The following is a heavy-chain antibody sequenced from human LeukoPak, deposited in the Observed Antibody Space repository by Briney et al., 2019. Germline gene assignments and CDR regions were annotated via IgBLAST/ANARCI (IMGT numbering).Heavy chain of an antibody. CDR3: ARATHDSGSYYFDY. CDR1: GGSFSGYY. V-gene: IGHV4-34*01. J-gene: IGHJ4*02. D-gene: IGHD1-26*01. Sequence: SETLSLTCAVYGGSFSGYYWSWIRQPPGKGLEWIGEINHSGSTNYNPSLKSRVTISVDTSKNQFSLKLSSVTAADTAVYYCARATHDSGSYYFDYWGQGTLVTVSS. CDR2: INHSGST.